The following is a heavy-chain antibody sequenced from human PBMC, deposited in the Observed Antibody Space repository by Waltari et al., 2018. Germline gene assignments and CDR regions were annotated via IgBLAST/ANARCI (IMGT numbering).Heavy chain of an antibody. CDR2: INHSGST. D-gene: IGHD1-7*01. CDR1: GGSFSGYY. CDR3: ARGKARSRAGTIGGGDY. J-gene: IGHJ4*02. Sequence: QEQLQQWGAGLLKPSETLSLTCAVYGGSFSGYYWSWIRQPPGKGLEWIGEINHSGSTNYIPSLKSRVTISVDTSKNQFSLKLSSVTAADTAVYYCARGKARSRAGTIGGGDYWGQGTLVTVSS. V-gene: IGHV4-34*01.